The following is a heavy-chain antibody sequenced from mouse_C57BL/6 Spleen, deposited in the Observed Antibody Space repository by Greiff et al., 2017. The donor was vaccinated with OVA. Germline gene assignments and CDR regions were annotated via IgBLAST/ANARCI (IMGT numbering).Heavy chain of an antibody. V-gene: IGHV1-15*01. Sequence: VKLMESGAELVRPGASVTLSCKASGYTFTDYEMHWVKQTPVHGLEWIGAIDPETGGTAYNQKFKGKAILTADKSSSTAYMELRSLTSEDSAVYYCTRWDGYYGDYWGQGTTLTVSS. CDR2: IDPETGGT. D-gene: IGHD2-3*01. J-gene: IGHJ2*01. CDR1: GYTFTDYE. CDR3: TRWDGYYGDY.